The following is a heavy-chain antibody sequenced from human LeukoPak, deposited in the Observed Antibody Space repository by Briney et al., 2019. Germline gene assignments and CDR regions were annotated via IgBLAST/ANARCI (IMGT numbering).Heavy chain of an antibody. CDR3: ARDSASSGYHNDAFDI. CDR2: IIPIFGTA. J-gene: IGHJ3*02. CDR1: GGTFSSYA. Sequence: ASVKVSCKASGGTFSSYAISWVRQAPGQGLEWMGGIIPIFGTANYAQKFQGRVTITADESTSTAYMELSSLRSEDTAVYYCARDSASSGYHNDAFDIWGQGTMVTVSS. D-gene: IGHD3-22*01. V-gene: IGHV1-69*13.